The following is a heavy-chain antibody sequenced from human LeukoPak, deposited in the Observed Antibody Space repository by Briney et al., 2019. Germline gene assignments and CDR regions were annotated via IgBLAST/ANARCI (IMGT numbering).Heavy chain of an antibody. CDR3: AKDRATYYSGGFDY. Sequence: GGSLRLSCAASGFAFSNYAMSWVRQAPGKGLEWVSTIRGSGGNTYYAGSVKGRFTISRDNSKNTLYLQMNSLRAEDTAVYFCAKDRATYYSGGFDYWGQGTLLTVSS. J-gene: IGHJ4*02. V-gene: IGHV3-23*01. D-gene: IGHD3-10*01. CDR1: GFAFSNYA. CDR2: IRGSGGNT.